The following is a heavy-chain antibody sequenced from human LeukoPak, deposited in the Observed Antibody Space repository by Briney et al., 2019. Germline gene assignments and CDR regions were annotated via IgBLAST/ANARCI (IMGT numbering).Heavy chain of an antibody. J-gene: IGHJ5*02. CDR2: IRYSGHT. Sequence: SETLSLTCTVSGDSVSNDRYYWTWIRQSPGKGLEWIAYIRYSGHTNYNPSLDTRVTISLDASKNQLSLRLYSVTAADTAMYYCARYNWNTWFDPWGQGALVTVSS. V-gene: IGHV4-61*01. D-gene: IGHD1-1*01. CDR1: GDSVSNDRYY. CDR3: ARYNWNTWFDP.